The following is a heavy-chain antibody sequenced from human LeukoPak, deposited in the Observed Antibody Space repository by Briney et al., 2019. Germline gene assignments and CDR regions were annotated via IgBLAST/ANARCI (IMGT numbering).Heavy chain of an antibody. Sequence: KPSETLSLTCTVSGGSISSSSYYWGWIRQPPGKGLEWIGSIYYSGSTYYNPSLKSRVTISVDTSKNQFSLKLSSVTAADTAVYYCARSQKDYGSGSYYIEEVFSYYYYYYMDVWGKGTTVTISS. V-gene: IGHV4-39*07. D-gene: IGHD3-10*01. CDR2: IYYSGST. J-gene: IGHJ6*03. CDR1: GGSISSSSYY. CDR3: ARSQKDYGSGSYYIEEVFSYYYYYYMDV.